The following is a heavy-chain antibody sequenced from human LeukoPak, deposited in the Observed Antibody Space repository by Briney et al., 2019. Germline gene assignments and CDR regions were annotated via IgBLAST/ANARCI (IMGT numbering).Heavy chain of an antibody. V-gene: IGHV3-7*03. CDR1: GFTFSNFW. D-gene: IGHD2-15*01. Sequence: GESLRLSCTASGFTFSNFWMGWVRQAPGKGLEWVANIKQDETEKFYLGSVKGRFTISRDNAKNSLYLQMNSLRVEDTALYYCVVGGSPGYWGQGTLVTVSS. J-gene: IGHJ4*02. CDR2: IKQDETEK. CDR3: VVGGSPGY.